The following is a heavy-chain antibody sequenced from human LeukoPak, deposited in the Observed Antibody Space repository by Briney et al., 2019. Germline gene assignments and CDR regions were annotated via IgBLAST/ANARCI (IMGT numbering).Heavy chain of an antibody. J-gene: IGHJ4*02. Sequence: PSETLSLTCTVSAGSISIISSSTYYWGWIRQAPGKCLEWIGSLYYGENSHYNPSLKSRATLSVDTSNNQFSLKLTSVTAADAAVYFCARQLPTAAADTRGYFDYWGQGTVVTVSS. CDR3: ARQLPTAAADTRGYFDY. CDR1: AGSISIISSSTYY. CDR2: LYYGENS. V-gene: IGHV4-39*01. D-gene: IGHD6-25*01.